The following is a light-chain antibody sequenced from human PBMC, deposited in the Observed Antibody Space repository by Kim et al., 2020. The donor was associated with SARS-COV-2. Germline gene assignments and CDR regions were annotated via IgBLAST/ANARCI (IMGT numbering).Light chain of an antibody. CDR3: QHLRD. CDR2: DTS. V-gene: IGKV1-33*01. CDR1: RDVTNT. J-gene: IGKJ2*01. Sequence: LSAAAGDRVTITCEASRDVTNTINWYQQKPWNAPKLLIYDTSKLETGVPARFRGSGTATYFTFTISSLQPEDIATYYCQHLRDFGQGTKREI.